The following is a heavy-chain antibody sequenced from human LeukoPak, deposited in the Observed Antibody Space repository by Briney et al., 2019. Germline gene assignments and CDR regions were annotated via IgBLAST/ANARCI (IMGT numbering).Heavy chain of an antibody. J-gene: IGHJ4*02. V-gene: IGHV3-7*01. D-gene: IGHD6-13*01. Sequence: GGSLRLSCAASGFTFSNYWMSWVRQAPGKGLEWVANIKEDGSERYYVDSVKGRFTISRDNARNSLYLQMNSLRAEDTAVYYCASGRQLGYWGQGTLVTVSS. CDR3: ASGRQLGY. CDR2: IKEDGSER. CDR1: GFTFSNYW.